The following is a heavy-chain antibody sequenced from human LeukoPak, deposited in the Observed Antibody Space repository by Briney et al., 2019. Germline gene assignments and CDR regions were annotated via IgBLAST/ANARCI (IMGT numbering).Heavy chain of an antibody. CDR1: GFTFSSYA. D-gene: IGHD4-23*01. J-gene: IGHJ4*02. CDR2: ISGSGGST. V-gene: IGHV3-23*01. Sequence: GGSLRLSCAASGFTFSSYAMSWVRQAPGKGLEWVSAISGSGGSTYYADSVKGRFTISRDNSKNTVYLQMNSLRAEDTAVYYCARGDDYGGAWYYFDFWGLGTLVTVSS. CDR3: ARGDDYGGAWYYFDF.